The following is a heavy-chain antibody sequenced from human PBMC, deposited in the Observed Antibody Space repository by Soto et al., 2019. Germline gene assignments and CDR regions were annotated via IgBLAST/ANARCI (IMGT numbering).Heavy chain of an antibody. CDR3: ARTAAAGKYYYGGDV. J-gene: IGHJ6*02. CDR1: GYSFTSYW. Sequence: GESLKISCKGSGYSFTSYWIGWVRQMPGKGLEWMGIIYPGDSDTRYSPSFQDQVTISADKSISTAYLQWSSLKASDTAMYYCARTAAAGKYYYGGDVWGQGTTVTVSS. V-gene: IGHV5-51*01. CDR2: IYPGDSDT. D-gene: IGHD6-13*01.